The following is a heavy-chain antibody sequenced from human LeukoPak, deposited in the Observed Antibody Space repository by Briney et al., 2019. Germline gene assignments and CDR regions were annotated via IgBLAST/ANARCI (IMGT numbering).Heavy chain of an antibody. J-gene: IGHJ4*02. CDR2: INPRGTAT. Sequence: ASVKVSCKASGYTFTNYGISWVRQAPGQGLEWMGLINPRGTATRYAESFQGRLTLTRDLSTSTDYMELSSLRSDDTAVYYCARDDNYGIFVNVDYWGQGTLVTVSS. CDR3: ARDDNYGIFVNVDY. D-gene: IGHD4-11*01. V-gene: IGHV1-46*01. CDR1: GYTFTNYG.